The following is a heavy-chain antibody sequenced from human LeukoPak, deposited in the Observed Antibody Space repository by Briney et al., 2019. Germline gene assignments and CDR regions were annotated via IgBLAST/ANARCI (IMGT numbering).Heavy chain of an antibody. V-gene: IGHV1-2*02. J-gene: IGHJ6*02. CDR3: ARKRGYYYGMDV. CDR1: GHTFTGYY. Sequence: ASVKVSCKASGHTFTGYYMHWVRQAPGQGLEWMGWINPNSGGTNYAQKFQGRVTMTRDTSISTAYMELSRLRSDDTAVYYRARKRGYYYGMDVWGQGTTVTVSS. CDR2: INPNSGGT.